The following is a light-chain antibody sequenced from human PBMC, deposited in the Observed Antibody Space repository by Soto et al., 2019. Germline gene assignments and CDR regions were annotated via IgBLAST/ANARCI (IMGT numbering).Light chain of an antibody. CDR1: SSDVGGYNY. J-gene: IGLJ2*01. CDR2: EVS. Sequence: QSALTQPASVSGSPGQSITISCTGTSSDVGGYNYVSWYQQHPGKAPKLMIYEVSNRPSGASNRFSGSKSGNTASLTISGLQAEDEADYYCSSYTSSSTPYVVFGGGTQLTVL. CDR3: SSYTSSSTPYVV. V-gene: IGLV2-14*01.